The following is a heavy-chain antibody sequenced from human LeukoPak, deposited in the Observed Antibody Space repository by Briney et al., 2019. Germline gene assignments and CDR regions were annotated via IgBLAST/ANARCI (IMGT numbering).Heavy chain of an antibody. V-gene: IGHV3-23*01. J-gene: IGHJ4*02. Sequence: PGGSLRLSCAATGLTFSSDAMSWVRQAPGKGLEWVSAISGSGGSTYYADSVKGRFIISRDNSKNTLYLQMNSLRAEDTAVYYCAKGSSSAALPYYFDYWGQGTLVTVSS. CDR1: GLTFSSDA. CDR3: AKGSSSAALPYYFDY. CDR2: ISGSGGST. D-gene: IGHD6-13*01.